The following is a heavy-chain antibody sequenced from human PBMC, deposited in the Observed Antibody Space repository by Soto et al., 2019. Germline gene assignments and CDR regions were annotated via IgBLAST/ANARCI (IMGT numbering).Heavy chain of an antibody. CDR2: IDGSGGTT. V-gene: IGHV3-23*01. CDR1: GFPFSSTD. J-gene: IGHJ5*02. CDR3: AKNSGWFNT. D-gene: IGHD3-10*01. Sequence: QAEGSLRLSCAASGFPFSSTDMTWVRQAPGKGLDWVSTIDGSGGTTYYADSVKGRFTISRDNSMNTVYLQMNSLRADDTALYYCAKNSGWFNTWGQGALVTVSS.